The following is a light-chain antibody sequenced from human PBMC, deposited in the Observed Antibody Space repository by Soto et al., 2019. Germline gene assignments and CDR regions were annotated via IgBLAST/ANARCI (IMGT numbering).Light chain of an antibody. J-gene: IGLJ3*02. CDR2: EVN. V-gene: IGLV2-8*01. Sequence: QSALTQPPSASGSPGQSVTISCTGTSSDVGDYNYVSWYQQHPGKAPKLIIYEVNKRPSGVPDRFSGSKSGNTASLAVSGLQAEDEADYYCISYAGSNTFLFGGGTQLTVL. CDR1: SSDVGDYNY. CDR3: ISYAGSNTFL.